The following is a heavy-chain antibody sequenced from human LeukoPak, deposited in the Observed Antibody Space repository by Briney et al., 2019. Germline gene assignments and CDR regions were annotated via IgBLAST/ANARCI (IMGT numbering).Heavy chain of an antibody. CDR3: ARSYGDYDWYFDL. J-gene: IGHJ2*01. CDR1: GFTFSSYV. CDR2: ISSSGSTI. D-gene: IGHD4-17*01. V-gene: IGHV3-48*03. Sequence: GGSLRLSCAASGFTFSSYVMNWVRQAPGKGLEWVSYISSSGSTIYYADSVKGRFTISRDNAKNSLYLQMNSLRAEDTAVYYCARSYGDYDWYFDLWGRGTLVTVSS.